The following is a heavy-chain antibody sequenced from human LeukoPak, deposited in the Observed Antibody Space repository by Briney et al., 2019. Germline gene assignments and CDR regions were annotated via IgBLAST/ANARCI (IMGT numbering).Heavy chain of an antibody. D-gene: IGHD6-13*01. CDR3: AGDAAADFDY. CDR1: GFTFSSYS. V-gene: IGHV3-21*01. CDR2: ISSSSSYI. J-gene: IGHJ4*02. Sequence: PGGSLRLSCAASGFTFSSYSMNWVRQAPGKGLEWVSSISSSSSYIYYADSVKGRFTISRDNAKNSLYLQMNSRRAEDTAVYYCAGDAAADFDYWGQGTLVTVSS.